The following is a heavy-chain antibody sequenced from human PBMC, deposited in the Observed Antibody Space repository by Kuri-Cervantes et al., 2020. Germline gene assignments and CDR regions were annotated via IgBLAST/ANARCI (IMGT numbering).Heavy chain of an antibody. CDR3: AKGMTKLDY. CDR2: ISYTGST. Sequence: SETLSLTCTVSGGSISSVGFYWGWIRQSPGKGPEWIGSISYTGSTYYSPSLRSRVTISVDTSKKQFSLKLTSVTAADTSLYYCAKGMTKLDYWGQGTLVTVSS. J-gene: IGHJ4*02. CDR1: GGSISSVGFY. V-gene: IGHV4-39*01.